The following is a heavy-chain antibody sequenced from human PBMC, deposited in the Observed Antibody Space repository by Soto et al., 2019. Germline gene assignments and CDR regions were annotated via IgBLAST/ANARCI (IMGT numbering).Heavy chain of an antibody. Sequence: SETLSLTCTVSGGSISSYYWSWIRQPPGKGLEWIGYIYYSGSTNYNPSLKSRVTISVDTSKNQFSLKLSSVTAADTAVYYCARLSYDFWSGYYIGRRLGYYFDYWGQGTPVTVSS. D-gene: IGHD3-3*01. CDR1: GGSISSYY. CDR2: IYYSGST. CDR3: ARLSYDFWSGYYIGRRLGYYFDY. V-gene: IGHV4-59*01. J-gene: IGHJ4*02.